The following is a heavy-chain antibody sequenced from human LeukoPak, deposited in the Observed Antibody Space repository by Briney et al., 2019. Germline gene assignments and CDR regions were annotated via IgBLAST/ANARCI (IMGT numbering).Heavy chain of an antibody. V-gene: IGHV4-59*06. CDR1: GGSISSYY. CDR3: ARGRYGYSLGYYYYYMDV. Sequence: PSETLSLTCTVSGGSISSYYWCWIRQHPGKGLEWIGYIYYSGSTYYNPSLKSRVTISVDTSKNQFSLKLSSVTAADTAVYYCARGRYGYSLGYYYYYMDVWGRGTTVTVSS. CDR2: IYYSGST. J-gene: IGHJ6*03. D-gene: IGHD5-18*01.